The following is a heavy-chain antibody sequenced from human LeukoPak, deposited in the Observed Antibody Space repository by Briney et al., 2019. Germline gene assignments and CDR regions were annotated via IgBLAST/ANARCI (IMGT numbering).Heavy chain of an antibody. CDR2: IYYSGST. D-gene: IGHD3-16*01. J-gene: IGHJ6*03. CDR1: GGSISSSSYY. Sequence: SETLSLTCTVSGGSISSSSYYWGWIRQPPGKGLEWIGSIYYSGSTNYNPSLKSRVTISVDTSKNQFSLKLSSVTAADTAVYYCAREGGAKASYYYYYMDVWGKGTTVTVSS. V-gene: IGHV4-39*07. CDR3: AREGGAKASYYYYYMDV.